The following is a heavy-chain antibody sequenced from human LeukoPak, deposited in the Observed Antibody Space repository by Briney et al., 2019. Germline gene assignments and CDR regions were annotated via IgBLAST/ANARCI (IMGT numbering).Heavy chain of an antibody. J-gene: IGHJ2*01. Sequence: GGSLRLSCAASGFTFDDYGMSWVRQAPGKGLEWDSGINWNGGSTGYADSVRGRFTISRDNAKNSLYLQMNSLRAEDTAFYYCAIDKTPFYWYFDLWGHGTLVTVSS. CDR1: GFTFDDYG. V-gene: IGHV3-20*04. CDR2: INWNGGST. CDR3: AIDKTPFYWYFDL.